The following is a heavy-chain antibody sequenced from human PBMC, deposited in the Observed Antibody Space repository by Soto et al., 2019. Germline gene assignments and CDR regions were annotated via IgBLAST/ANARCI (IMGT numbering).Heavy chain of an antibody. CDR2: IYYGGST. J-gene: IGHJ3*02. CDR1: GGSISSGSYY. CDR3: ARDARFYYDSSGYYFDI. D-gene: IGHD3-22*01. Sequence: KPSETLSLTCTVFGGSISSGSYYWSWIRQHPGKGLEWIGYIYYGGSTYYNPSLKSRVTISLDTSKNQFSLKLSSVTAADTAVYYCARDARFYYDSSGYYFDIWGQGTMVTVSS. V-gene: IGHV4-31*03.